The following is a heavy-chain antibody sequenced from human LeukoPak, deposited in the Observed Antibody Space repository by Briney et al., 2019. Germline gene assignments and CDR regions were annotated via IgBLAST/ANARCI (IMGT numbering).Heavy chain of an antibody. Sequence: GGSLRLSCAASGFTFSSYWMSWVRQAPGKGLEWVANIKQDGSEKYYVDSVNGRFTISRDNAKNSLYLQMNSLRAEDTAVYYCARAGEVSGPIYYYYYGMDVWGQGTTVTVSS. J-gene: IGHJ6*02. CDR3: ARAGEVSGPIYYYYYGMDV. CDR2: IKQDGSEK. D-gene: IGHD3-16*01. V-gene: IGHV3-7*01. CDR1: GFTFSSYW.